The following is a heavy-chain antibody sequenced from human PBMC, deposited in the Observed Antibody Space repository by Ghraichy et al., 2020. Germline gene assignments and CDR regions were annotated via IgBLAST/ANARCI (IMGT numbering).Heavy chain of an antibody. CDR2: IDNDGSDA. CDR1: GFTFSGFW. J-gene: IGHJ4*02. CDR3: ARGLRGPDY. Sequence: GESLNISCATSGFTFSGFWMHWVRQAPGKGLVWVSRIDNDGSDATYADSVKGRFTISRDNAENTLYLQMNSLRAEDTALYYCARGLRGPDYWGQGTLVTVSS. D-gene: IGHD4-17*01. V-gene: IGHV3-74*01.